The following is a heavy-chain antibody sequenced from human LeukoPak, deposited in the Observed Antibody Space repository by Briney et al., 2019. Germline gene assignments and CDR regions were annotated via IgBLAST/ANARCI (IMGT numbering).Heavy chain of an antibody. D-gene: IGHD3-9*01. Sequence: PSGTLSLTCTVSGGSISSYYWSWIRQPPGKGLEWIGYIYYSGSTNCNPSLKSRVTISVDTSKNQFSLKLSSVTAADTAVYYCARDSPGDHDILTGYPAHNFDYWGQGTLVTVSS. CDR1: GGSISSYY. J-gene: IGHJ4*02. CDR3: ARDSPGDHDILTGYPAHNFDY. V-gene: IGHV4-59*12. CDR2: IYYSGST.